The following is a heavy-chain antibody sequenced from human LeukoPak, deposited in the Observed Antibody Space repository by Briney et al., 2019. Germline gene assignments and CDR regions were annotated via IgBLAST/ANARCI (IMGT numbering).Heavy chain of an antibody. CDR1: GFTFSSYA. V-gene: IGHV3-23*01. J-gene: IGHJ5*02. D-gene: IGHD2-2*02. Sequence: PGGSLRLSCAASGFTFSSYAMSWVSQALGKGLEWVSAISGSGGSTYYADSVKGRFTISRDNSKNTLYLQMNSLRAEDTAVYYCAKMGCSSTSCYSWFDPWGQGSLVTVSS. CDR3: AKMGCSSTSCYSWFDP. CDR2: ISGSGGST.